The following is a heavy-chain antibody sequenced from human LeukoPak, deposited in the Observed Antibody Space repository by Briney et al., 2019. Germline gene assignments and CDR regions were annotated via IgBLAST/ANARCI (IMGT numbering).Heavy chain of an antibody. CDR2: ISGSGGST. Sequence: PGGSLRLSCAASGFTFSSYAMSWVRQAPGKGLEWVSAISGSGGSTYYADSVKGRFTTSRDNSKNTLYLQMNSLRAEDTAVYYCAKGMYYDILTGYYSPLNYYYYGMDVWGKGTTVTVSS. CDR1: GFTFSSYA. D-gene: IGHD3-9*01. V-gene: IGHV3-23*01. J-gene: IGHJ6*04. CDR3: AKGMYYDILTGYYSPLNYYYYGMDV.